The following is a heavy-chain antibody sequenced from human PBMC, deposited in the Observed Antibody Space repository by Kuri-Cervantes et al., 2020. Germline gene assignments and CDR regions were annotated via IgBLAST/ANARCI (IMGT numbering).Heavy chain of an antibody. V-gene: IGHV3-72*01. D-gene: IGHD4-23*01. J-gene: IGHJ6*02. Sequence: GESLKISCAASGFTFSSYGMHWVRQAPGKGLEWVGRTRNKANSYSTEYAASVKGRFTISRDDSKTSLYLQMNSLKSEDTAVYYCARPSGDGGNPYYGMDVWGQGTTVTVSS. CDR1: GFTFSSYG. CDR3: ARPSGDGGNPYYGMDV. CDR2: TRNKANSYST.